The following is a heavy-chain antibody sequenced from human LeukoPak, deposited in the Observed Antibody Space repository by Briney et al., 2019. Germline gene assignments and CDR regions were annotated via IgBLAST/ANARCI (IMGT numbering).Heavy chain of an antibody. V-gene: IGHV1-18*04. CDR2: ISACNGNT. Sequence: ASVKVSCKASGYTFTGYYMHWVRQAPGQGLEWMGWISACNGNTNYAQKLQGRVTMTTDTSTSTAYMELRSLRSDDTAVYYCASSGPGHATFDYWGQGTLVTVSS. CDR1: GYTFTGYY. D-gene: IGHD2-8*02. CDR3: ASSGPGHATFDY. J-gene: IGHJ4*02.